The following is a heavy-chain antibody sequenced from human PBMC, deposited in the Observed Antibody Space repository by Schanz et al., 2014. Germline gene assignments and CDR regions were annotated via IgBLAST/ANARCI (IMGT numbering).Heavy chain of an antibody. CDR3: AKVRYSSGWREHYFAE. V-gene: IGHV3-7*05. D-gene: IGHD6-25*01. CDR2: IKHDGSVK. J-gene: IGHJ4*01. Sequence: EVQLVESGGGLVQPGGSLRLSCTASGFTFSDYWMSWVRQAPGKGPEWVANIKHDGSVKDYVDSVEGRFTISRDNAKNPLSLHMNSLRAEDAAVYDCAKVRYSSGWREHYFAEWRHGTLVTVAS. CDR1: GFTFSDYW.